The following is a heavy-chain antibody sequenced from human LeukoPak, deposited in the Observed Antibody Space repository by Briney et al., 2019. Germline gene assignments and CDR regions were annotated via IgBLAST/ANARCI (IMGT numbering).Heavy chain of an antibody. J-gene: IGHJ4*02. D-gene: IGHD6-13*01. Sequence: GGSLRLSCAASGFTFSSYWMSWVRQAPGKGLEWVANIKQDGSEKYYVDSVKGRFTISRDNAKNSLCLQMNSLRAEDTAVYYCARDGLGSSYWVGYFDYWGQGTLVTVSS. CDR1: GFTFSSYW. CDR3: ARDGLGSSYWVGYFDY. CDR2: IKQDGSEK. V-gene: IGHV3-7*01.